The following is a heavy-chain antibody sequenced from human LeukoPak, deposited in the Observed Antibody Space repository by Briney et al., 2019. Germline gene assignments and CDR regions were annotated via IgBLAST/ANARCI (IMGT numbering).Heavy chain of an antibody. Sequence: GGSLRLSCAASGFTFSSYAMSWVRQAPGKGLEWVSGISGSGSSTYYADSVKGRFTISRDNSKNTLYLQMNSLRAEDTAVYYCAKAVQLWSHFDYWGQGTLVTVSS. CDR1: GFTFSSYA. CDR2: ISGSGSST. J-gene: IGHJ4*02. D-gene: IGHD5-18*01. CDR3: AKAVQLWSHFDY. V-gene: IGHV3-23*01.